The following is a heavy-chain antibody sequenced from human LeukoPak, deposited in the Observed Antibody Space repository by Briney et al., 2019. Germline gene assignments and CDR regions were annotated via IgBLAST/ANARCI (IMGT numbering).Heavy chain of an antibody. V-gene: IGHV4-34*01. J-gene: IGHJ4*02. CDR2: INHSGST. D-gene: IGHD3-3*01. CDR3: ARKVWNYDFWSGYPTSTYFDY. Sequence: SETLSLTCAVYGGSFSGYYWSWIRQPPGKGLEWIGEINHSGSTNYNPSLKSRVTISVDTSKNQFSLKLSSVTAADTAVYYRARKVWNYDFWSGYPTSTYFDYWGQGTLVTVSS. CDR1: GGSFSGYY.